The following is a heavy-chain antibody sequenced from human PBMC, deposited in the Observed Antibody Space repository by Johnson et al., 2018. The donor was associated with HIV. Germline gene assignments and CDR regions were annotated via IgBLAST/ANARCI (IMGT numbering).Heavy chain of an antibody. CDR1: GFTFATYW. D-gene: IGHD3-22*01. J-gene: IGHJ3*02. Sequence: VQLVESGGGLVQPGGSLRLSCEASGFTFATYWMTWVRQVPGKGLECVANIKQDGSERYYADSVKGRFTISRDNAKNSLCLQMNSLRAEDTAVYYCARPYYDRDNYYLDAFNIWGQGTMVTVSS. CDR3: ARPYYDRDNYYLDAFNI. V-gene: IGHV3-7*01. CDR2: IKQDGSER.